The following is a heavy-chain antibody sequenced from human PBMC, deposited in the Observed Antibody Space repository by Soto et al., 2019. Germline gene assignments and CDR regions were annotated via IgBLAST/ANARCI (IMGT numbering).Heavy chain of an antibody. V-gene: IGHV1-69*02. D-gene: IGHD1-7*01. CDR2: IIPILGIA. Sequence: ASVKVSCKASGGTFSSYTISWVRQAPGQGLEWMGRIIPILGIANYAQKFQGRVTITADKSTSTAYMELSSLRSEDTAVYYCARSLRDQLRSYYYYYMDVWGKGTTVTVSS. J-gene: IGHJ6*03. CDR1: GGTFSSYT. CDR3: ARSLRDQLRSYYYYYMDV.